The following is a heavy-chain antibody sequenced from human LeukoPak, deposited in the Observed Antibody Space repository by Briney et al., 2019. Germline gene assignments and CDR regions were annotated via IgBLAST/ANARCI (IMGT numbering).Heavy chain of an antibody. Sequence: GGSLRLSCAASGFTFSSYNMNWVRQAPGKGPEWVSSITSSSSYIYYADSVKGRFTISRDNAKNSLYLQMDSMRVEDTAVYYCAKRKQEADAFDIWGQGTMVTVSS. CDR1: GFTFSSYN. V-gene: IGHV3-21*04. CDR2: ITSSSSYI. CDR3: AKRKQEADAFDI. J-gene: IGHJ3*02.